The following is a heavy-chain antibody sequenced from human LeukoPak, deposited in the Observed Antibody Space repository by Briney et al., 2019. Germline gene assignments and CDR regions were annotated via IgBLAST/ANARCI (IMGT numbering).Heavy chain of an antibody. D-gene: IGHD5-12*01. J-gene: IGHJ5*02. CDR1: GGSFSGYY. V-gene: IGHV4-34*01. CDR3: AREAYSGYDRNWFDP. CDR2: INHSGGT. Sequence: SETLSLTCAVYGGSFSGYYWSWIRQPPGKGLEWIGEINHSGGTNYNPSLKSRVTISVDTSKNQFSLKLSSVTAADTAVYYCAREAYSGYDRNWFDPWGQGTLVTVSS.